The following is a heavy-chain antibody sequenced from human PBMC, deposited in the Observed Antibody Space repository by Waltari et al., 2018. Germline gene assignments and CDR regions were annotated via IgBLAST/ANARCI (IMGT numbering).Heavy chain of an antibody. CDR1: GYSFTNYA. CDR2: INAGNGNT. Sequence: QVQLVQSGAEVKKPGASVKVSCKASGYSFTNYAIHWVRQAPGQRLEWMGWINAGNGNTKYSQKFQGRVTITRDTSASTAYMELSSLRSEDTAVYYCASGRAFGDLPPGFDIWGQGTMVTVSS. CDR3: ASGRAFGDLPPGFDI. D-gene: IGHD4-17*01. V-gene: IGHV1-3*01. J-gene: IGHJ3*02.